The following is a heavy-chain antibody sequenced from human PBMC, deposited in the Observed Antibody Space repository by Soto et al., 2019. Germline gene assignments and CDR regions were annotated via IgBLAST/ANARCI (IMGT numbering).Heavy chain of an antibody. CDR2: ISYDGSNK. D-gene: IGHD6-13*01. Sequence: GGSLRLSCAASGFTFSSYGMHWVRQAPGKGLEWVAVISYDGSNKYYADSVKGRFTISRDNSKNTLYLQMNSLRAEDTAVYYCAKYSSSWYGFYYYGMDVWGQGTTVTVSS. CDR1: GFTFSSYG. V-gene: IGHV3-30*18. CDR3: AKYSSSWYGFYYYGMDV. J-gene: IGHJ6*02.